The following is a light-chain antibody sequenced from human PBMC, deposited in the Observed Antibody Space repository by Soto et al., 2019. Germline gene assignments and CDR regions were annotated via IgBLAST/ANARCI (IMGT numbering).Light chain of an antibody. CDR1: QSVSSY. V-gene: IGKV3-11*01. CDR2: DTS. J-gene: IGKJ4*01. Sequence: EIVLTQSPATLSLSPGERATLSCRASQSVSSYLAWYQQKPGQAPRLLIYDTSSRATGIPARFSGSGSGTDFTLTISSLEPEDFAVYYCQQRSNWPPSLTFGGGTKVDIK. CDR3: QQRSNWPPSLT.